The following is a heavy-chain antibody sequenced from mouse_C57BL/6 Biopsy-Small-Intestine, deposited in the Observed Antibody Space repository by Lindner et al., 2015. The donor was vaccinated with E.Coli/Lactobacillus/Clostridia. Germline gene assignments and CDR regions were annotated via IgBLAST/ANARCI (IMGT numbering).Heavy chain of an antibody. CDR2: IDPENGDT. D-gene: IGHD2-2*01. J-gene: IGHJ3*01. CDR1: GFNIKDDY. CDR3: AISYGYAWFAY. V-gene: IGHV14-4*01. Sequence: VQLQESGAELVRPGASVKLSCTASGFNIKDDYMHWVKQRPEQGLEWIGWIDPENGDTEYASKFQGKATITADTSSNTAYLQLSSLTSEDTAVYYCAISYGYAWFAYWGQGTLVTVSA.